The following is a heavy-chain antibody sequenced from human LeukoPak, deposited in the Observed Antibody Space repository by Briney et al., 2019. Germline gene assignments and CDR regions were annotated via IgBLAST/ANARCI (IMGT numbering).Heavy chain of an antibody. J-gene: IGHJ5*02. CDR2: IMPRFGTA. CDR1: GGTFNNSA. CDR3: ARDVHGDYGSGWFDP. Sequence: GSSVKVSCKTSGGTFNNSAISWVRQAPGQGLEWLGGIMPRFGTAGCAQKFQGRVTITKDEATRTVYLELTSLTSDDTAVYYCARDVHGDYGSGWFDPWGQGTLVSVSS. D-gene: IGHD4-17*01. V-gene: IGHV1-69*05.